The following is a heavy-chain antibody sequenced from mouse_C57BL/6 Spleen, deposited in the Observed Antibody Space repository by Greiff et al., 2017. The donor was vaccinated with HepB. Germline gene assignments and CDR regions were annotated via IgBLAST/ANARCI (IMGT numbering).Heavy chain of an antibody. CDR2: IDPSDSYT. V-gene: IGHV1-50*01. J-gene: IGHJ1*03. CDR1: GYTFTSYW. CDR3: ERKELCGEAWYFDG. Sequence: QVQLQQSGAELVKPGTSVKLSCKASGYTFTSYWMEWVKQRPGQGLEWIGEIDPSDSYTNYHQKFKGKATLTGDTSSSTAYMQLSSLTSEDAAVYYSERKELCGEAWYFDGWGTGTTVTVAS. D-gene: IGHD1-1*01.